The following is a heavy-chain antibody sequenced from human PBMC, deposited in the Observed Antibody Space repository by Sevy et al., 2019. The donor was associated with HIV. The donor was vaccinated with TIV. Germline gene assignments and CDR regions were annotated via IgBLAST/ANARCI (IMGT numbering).Heavy chain of an antibody. D-gene: IGHD2-21*01. Sequence: GGSLRLSCAASGFTFSNYYMSWVRQAPGKGLEWVANITHNGSKKYYGDSLKGRFTISRDNAKNSLYLQMNSLRAEDTAVYYCAGDYSADPLGNVGGAFDFWGQGTLVTVSS. CDR1: GFTFSNYY. CDR2: ITHNGSKK. V-gene: IGHV3-7*01. J-gene: IGHJ4*02. CDR3: AGDYSADPLGNVGGAFDF.